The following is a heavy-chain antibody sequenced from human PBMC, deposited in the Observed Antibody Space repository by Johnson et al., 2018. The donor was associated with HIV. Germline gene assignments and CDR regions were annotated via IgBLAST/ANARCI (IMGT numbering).Heavy chain of an antibody. V-gene: IGHV3-30*02. CDR3: ARAGSSSSGPRAFDI. CDR1: GLTFSIYG. D-gene: IGHD6-6*01. J-gene: IGHJ3*02. Sequence: QVQLVESGGGVVQPGGSLRLSCAASGLTFSIYGMHWVRQAPGKGLEWVAFMRYDGSNKYYADSVKGRFTISRDNSKNTLYLQMNSLRAEDTAVYYCARAGSSSSGPRAFDIWGQGTMVTVSS. CDR2: MRYDGSNK.